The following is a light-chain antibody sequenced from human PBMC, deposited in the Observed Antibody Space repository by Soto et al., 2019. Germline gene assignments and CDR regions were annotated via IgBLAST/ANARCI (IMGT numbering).Light chain of an antibody. J-gene: IGKJ1*01. CDR3: QQYGSLRWT. V-gene: IGKV3-15*01. Sequence: EIVITQSPATLSVSPGEGATLSCRASHSVDSNLAWYQQKPGQAPRLLIFGASTRETGIPTRFSGGGSGTEFTLTISRLEPEDFAVYYCQQYGSLRWTFGQGTKVDIK. CDR2: GAS. CDR1: HSVDSN.